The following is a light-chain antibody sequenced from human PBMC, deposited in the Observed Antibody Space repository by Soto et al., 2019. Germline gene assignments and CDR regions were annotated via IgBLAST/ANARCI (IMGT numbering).Light chain of an antibody. CDR2: AAS. J-gene: IGKJ4*01. CDR1: QSISNF. V-gene: IGKV1-39*01. Sequence: DIQMTQSPSSLSASLGDRVTITCRASQSISNFLNWFQHKPGKAPKVLISAASTLQRGVPSRFSGGVSGTDFTLNISSLQPDDSGSYYCQQYYISVLSFGGGTKVEIK. CDR3: QQYYISVLS.